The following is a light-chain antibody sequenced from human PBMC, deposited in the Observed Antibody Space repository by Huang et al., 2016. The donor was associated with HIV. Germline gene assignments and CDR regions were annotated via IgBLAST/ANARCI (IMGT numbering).Light chain of an antibody. CDR2: DAS. CDR3: QQFNNYLT. Sequence: AIQLTQSPSSLSASVGDRVTITCRASQGIISALAWYQQKPGKAPKLLIYDASSLESGVPSRFSGSGSGTDFTLTISSLQPEDFATYYCQQFNNYLTFGQGTRLEIK. J-gene: IGKJ5*01. V-gene: IGKV1D-13*01. CDR1: QGIISA.